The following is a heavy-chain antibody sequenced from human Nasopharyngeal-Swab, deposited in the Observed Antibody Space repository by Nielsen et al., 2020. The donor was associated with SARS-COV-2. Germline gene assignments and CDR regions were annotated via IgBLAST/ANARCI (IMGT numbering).Heavy chain of an antibody. CDR2: IDSDGRST. D-gene: IGHD5-12*01. Sequence: GGSLRLSCAASGFTFSSYWMHWVRHAPGKGLAWVSRIDSDGRSTIYADSVKGRFTISRDNAKNTLYLQMNSLRAEDTAVYYCARATNLGGSLWVPDYWGQGTLVTVSS. CDR3: ARATNLGGSLWVPDY. V-gene: IGHV3-74*01. CDR1: GFTFSSYW. J-gene: IGHJ4*02.